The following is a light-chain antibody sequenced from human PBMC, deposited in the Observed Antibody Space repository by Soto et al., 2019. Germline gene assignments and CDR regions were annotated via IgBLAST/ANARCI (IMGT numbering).Light chain of an antibody. CDR3: QQYGSSPIT. J-gene: IGKJ5*01. V-gene: IGKV3D-20*01. CDR2: DAS. Sequence: HSPPILSLSTREKAALSCCPSESVSSDQLAWYQQKPGLAPRLLIYDASSRASGIPERFSGSGSGTGFSLTISSLEPEDSAVYYCQQYGSSPITSGQGRLLEIK. CDR1: ESVSSDQ.